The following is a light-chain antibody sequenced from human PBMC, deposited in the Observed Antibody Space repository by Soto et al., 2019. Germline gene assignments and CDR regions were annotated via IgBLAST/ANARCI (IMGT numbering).Light chain of an antibody. J-gene: IGKJ3*01. CDR2: WAS. Sequence: DIVMTQSPDSLAVSLGERATINCKSSQSDLYSSNNKNYLAWYQQKPGQPPKLLIYWASTRESGVPDRFSGSGSGTDFTLTISSLQAEDVAVYYCQQYYSTPPLFTFGPGTKVDIK. V-gene: IGKV4-1*01. CDR1: QSDLYSSNNKNY. CDR3: QQYYSTPPLFT.